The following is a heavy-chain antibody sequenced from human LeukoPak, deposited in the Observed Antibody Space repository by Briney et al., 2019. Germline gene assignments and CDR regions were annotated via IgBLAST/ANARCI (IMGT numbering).Heavy chain of an antibody. J-gene: IGHJ4*02. V-gene: IGHV3-30*02. CDR2: IAHHGSNK. Sequence: GGSLRLSCAASGFTFSRNAIHWVRQGPGKGLEWVSYIAHHGSNKYYADSVKGRFIISRDNSKRTLYLQMNSLRADDTAVYYCAKDGSWSCTDWGQGTLVTVSS. CDR1: GFTFSRNA. D-gene: IGHD2-8*02. CDR3: AKDGSWSCTD.